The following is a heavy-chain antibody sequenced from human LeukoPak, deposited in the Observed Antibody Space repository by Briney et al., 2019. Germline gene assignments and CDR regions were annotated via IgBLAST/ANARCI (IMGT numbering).Heavy chain of an antibody. CDR2: INPNTGGT. D-gene: IGHD3-9*01. Sequence: GASVKVSCKASGYTFTGYYLHWVRQAPGLGLEWMGWINPNTGGTNYAQKFQGRVTMTRDTSISAGYMELSRLSSDDTAVYYCARDDYDFLTGYYGGPLHSTSHLLDVWGKGTTVTVSS. CDR3: ARDDYDFLTGYYGGPLHSTSHLLDV. CDR1: GYTFTGYY. J-gene: IGHJ6*04. V-gene: IGHV1-2*02.